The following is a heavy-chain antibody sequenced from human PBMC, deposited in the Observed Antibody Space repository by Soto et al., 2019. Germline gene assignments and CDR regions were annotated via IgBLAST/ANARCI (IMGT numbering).Heavy chain of an antibody. D-gene: IGHD2-15*01. CDR1: GFTVSSQY. CDR3: ARELPPDL. CDR2: LWSAGLT. Sequence: GSLRLSCAASGFTVSSQYMTWVRQAPGKGLEWVSILWSAGLTYYADSVRGRFNISRDNSRNTLYLQMNSLRAEDSAVYYSARELPPDLWGQGTLVTVSS. V-gene: IGHV3-53*01. J-gene: IGHJ5*02.